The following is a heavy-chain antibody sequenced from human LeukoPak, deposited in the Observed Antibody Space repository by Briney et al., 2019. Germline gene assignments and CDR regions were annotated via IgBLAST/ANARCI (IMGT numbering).Heavy chain of an antibody. Sequence: SETLSVTCAVFGGSFSGYYWSWIRQHPGKALQSIGEINHSGSTNYNPSLKSRDTISVDTSKNQFSLKLSSVTAADTAVYYCARGRRNPVPAATFDYWGRVTLVTVSS. CDR1: GGSFSGYY. CDR2: INHSGST. J-gene: IGHJ4*02. V-gene: IGHV4-34*01. D-gene: IGHD1-14*01. CDR3: ARGRRNPVPAATFDY.